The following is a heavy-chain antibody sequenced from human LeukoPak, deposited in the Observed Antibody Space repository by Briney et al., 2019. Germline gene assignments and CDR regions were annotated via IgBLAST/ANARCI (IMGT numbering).Heavy chain of an antibody. Sequence: PGGSLRLSCAASGFTVSSNYMSWVRQAPGKGLEWVSVIYSGGSTYYADSVKGRFTISRDNSKNTLYLQMNSLRAEDTAVYYCAREPTQAAGHFDYWGQGTLVTVSS. V-gene: IGHV3-53*01. CDR2: IYSGGST. J-gene: IGHJ4*02. CDR1: GFTVSSNY. D-gene: IGHD6-13*01. CDR3: AREPTQAAGHFDY.